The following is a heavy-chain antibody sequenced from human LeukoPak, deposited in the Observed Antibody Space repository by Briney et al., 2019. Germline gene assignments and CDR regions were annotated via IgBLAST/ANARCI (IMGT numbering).Heavy chain of an antibody. CDR1: GGSISSYY. J-gene: IGHJ6*03. V-gene: IGHV4-59*08. Sequence: SETLSLTCTVSGGSISSYYWSWIRQPPGKGLEWIGYIYYSGSTTYNPSLKSRVTISVDTSKNQFSLKLSSVTAADTAVYYCARHLKGSNYDFWSGHNYYYYYMDVWGKGTTVTVSS. CDR3: ARHLKGSNYDFWSGHNYYYYYMDV. CDR2: IYYSGST. D-gene: IGHD3-3*01.